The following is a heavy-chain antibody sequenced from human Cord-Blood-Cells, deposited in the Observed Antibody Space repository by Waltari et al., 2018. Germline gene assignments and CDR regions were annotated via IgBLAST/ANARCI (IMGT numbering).Heavy chain of an antibody. Sequence: QVQLVQSGAEVKKPGASVKVSCKASGYTFTSYDITWVRQATGQGLEWMGWMNPNSGNTGYAQKFQGRVTITRNTSISTAYMELSSLRSEDTAVYYCARGVPYYDFWSGYGLTNWFDPWGQGTLVTVSS. CDR3: ARGVPYYDFWSGYGLTNWFDP. D-gene: IGHD3-3*01. CDR1: GYTFTSYD. J-gene: IGHJ5*02. V-gene: IGHV1-8*03. CDR2: MNPNSGNT.